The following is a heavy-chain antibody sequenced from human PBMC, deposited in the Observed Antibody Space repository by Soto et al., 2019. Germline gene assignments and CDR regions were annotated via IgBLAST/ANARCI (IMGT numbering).Heavy chain of an antibody. J-gene: IGHJ6*02. V-gene: IGHV1-2*02. CDR1: GYTFTGYY. CDR2: INPNSGGT. D-gene: IGHD3-10*01. Sequence: GASVKVSCKASGYTFTGYYLHWVRQAPGQEPEWMGWINPNSGGTNFAQEFQGRVTMTRDTSIKTVYMELSRLRSDDTAVYYCARSIGFGEAYNYGMDVWGQGTTVTVSS. CDR3: ARSIGFGEAYNYGMDV.